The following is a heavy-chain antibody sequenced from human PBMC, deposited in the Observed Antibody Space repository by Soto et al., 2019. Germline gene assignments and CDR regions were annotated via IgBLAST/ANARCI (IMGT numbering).Heavy chain of an antibody. Sequence: GGSLRLSCAASGFTFSSYGMHWVRQAPGKGLEWVAVISYDGSNKYYADSVKGRFTISRDNSKNTLYLQMNSLRAEDTAVYYCAKGDYYDSSGYQVDFDYWGQGTLVTVSS. J-gene: IGHJ4*02. CDR3: AKGDYYDSSGYQVDFDY. CDR1: GFTFSSYG. D-gene: IGHD3-22*01. CDR2: ISYDGSNK. V-gene: IGHV3-30*18.